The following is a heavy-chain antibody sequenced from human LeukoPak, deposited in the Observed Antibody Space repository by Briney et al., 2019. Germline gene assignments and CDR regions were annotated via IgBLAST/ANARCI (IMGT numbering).Heavy chain of an antibody. V-gene: IGHV3-30*18. CDR3: AKVYCSSTSCYNLYYFDY. CDR2: ISYDGSNK. D-gene: IGHD2-2*01. CDR1: GFTFSSYG. Sequence: PGGSLRLSCAASGFTFSSYGMHWVRQAPGKGLEWVAVISYDGSNKYYADSVKGRFTISRDNSKNTLYLQMNSLRAEDTAVYYCAKVYCSSTSCYNLYYFDYWGQGTLVTVSS. J-gene: IGHJ4*02.